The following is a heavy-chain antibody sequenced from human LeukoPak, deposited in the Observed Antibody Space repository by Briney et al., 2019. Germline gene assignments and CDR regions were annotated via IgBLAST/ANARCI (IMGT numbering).Heavy chain of an antibody. V-gene: IGHV3-21*01. CDR1: GFTFSSYS. J-gene: IGHJ4*02. CDR2: ISSSSSYI. Sequence: PGGSLRLSCAASGFTFSSYSMNWVRQAPGKGLEWVSSISSSSSYIYYADSVKGRFTISRDNAKNSLYLQMNSLRAEDTAVYYCARDMMATIIGFDYRGQGTLVTVPS. D-gene: IGHD5-24*01. CDR3: ARDMMATIIGFDY.